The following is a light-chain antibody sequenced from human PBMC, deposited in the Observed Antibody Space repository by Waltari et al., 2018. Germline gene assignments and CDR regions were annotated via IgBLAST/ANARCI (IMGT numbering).Light chain of an antibody. Sequence: IVLTQSPCTLSLSPGERATLSCRASQSVNTYLAWYQQKPGQAPRLLIYGAYTRAAGIPDRFSGSGFGTDFSLTISRLEAEDFAVYYCQHHVRLPATFGQGTKVEIK. CDR1: QSVNTY. CDR3: QHHVRLPAT. J-gene: IGKJ1*01. V-gene: IGKV3-20*01. CDR2: GAY.